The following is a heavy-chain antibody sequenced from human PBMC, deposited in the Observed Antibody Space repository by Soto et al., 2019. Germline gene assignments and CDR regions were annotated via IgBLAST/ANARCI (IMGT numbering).Heavy chain of an antibody. J-gene: IGHJ4*02. V-gene: IGHV3-23*01. CDR2: IDTSGGGGAT. CDR3: AKRAVVETGKYFDH. CDR1: GFTFSNYA. D-gene: IGHD3-16*02. Sequence: GGSLRLSCAASGFTFSNYAMIWVRQAPVKGLEWVSSIDTSGGGGATYYADSVKGRFTISRDNSKNTLYLQMDSLRAEDTAVYYCAKRAVVETGKYFDHWGQGTLVTVSS.